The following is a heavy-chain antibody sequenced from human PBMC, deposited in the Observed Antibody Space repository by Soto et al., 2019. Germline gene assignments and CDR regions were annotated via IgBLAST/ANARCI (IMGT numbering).Heavy chain of an antibody. V-gene: IGHV4-34*01. Sequence: TLSLTCAVYGGSFSGYYWSWIRQPPGKGLEWIGEINHSGSTNYNPSLKSRVTISVDTSKNQFSLKLSSVTAADTAVYYCARGPTQSSNYYGSGSLDYWGQGTLVTVSS. J-gene: IGHJ4*02. CDR3: ARGPTQSSNYYGSGSLDY. CDR2: INHSGST. D-gene: IGHD3-10*01. CDR1: GGSFSGYY.